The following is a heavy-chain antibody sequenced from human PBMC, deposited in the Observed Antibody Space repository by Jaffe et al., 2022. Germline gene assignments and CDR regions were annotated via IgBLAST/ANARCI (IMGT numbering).Heavy chain of an antibody. CDR1: GFTFSSYG. J-gene: IGHJ3*02. V-gene: IGHV3-30*02. CDR2: IRYDGSNK. Sequence: QVQLVESGGGVVQPGGSLRLSCAASGFTFSSYGMHWVRQAPGKGLEWVAFIRYDGSNKYYADSVKGRFTISRDNSKNTLYLQMNSLRAEDTAVYYCAKDRNVLLWFGELGDAFDIWGQGTMVTVSS. D-gene: IGHD3-10*01. CDR3: AKDRNVLLWFGELGDAFDI.